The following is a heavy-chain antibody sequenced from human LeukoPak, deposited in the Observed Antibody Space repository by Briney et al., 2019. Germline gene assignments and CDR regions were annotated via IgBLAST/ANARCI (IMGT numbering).Heavy chain of an antibody. CDR1: EFSLSSSGVG. CDR2: IYWNGEK. D-gene: IGHD6-19*01. Sequence: SGPTLVNPPQTLTLTCIFSEFSLSSSGVGVGWIRQPPGKALEWLALIYWNGEKRQNSSLKSRLTVTKDTSKNQVVLTLTNMDPVDTATYYCARTKPEQWLVAFDHWGQGTLVTVSS. J-gene: IGHJ4*02. V-gene: IGHV2-5*01. CDR3: ARTKPEQWLVAFDH.